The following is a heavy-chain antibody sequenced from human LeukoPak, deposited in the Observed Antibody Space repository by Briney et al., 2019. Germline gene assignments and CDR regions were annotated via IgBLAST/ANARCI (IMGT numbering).Heavy chain of an antibody. CDR3: PRDPYYYGSGSYYAFDI. J-gene: IGHJ3*02. CDR1: GGSFSGYY. D-gene: IGHD3-10*01. V-gene: IGHV4-34*01. Sequence: SETLSLTCAVYGGSFSGYYWSWIRQPPGKGLEWIGEINHSGSTNYNPSLKSRVTISVDTSKNQFSLKLSSVTAADTAVYYCPRDPYYYGSGSYYAFDIWGQGTMVTVSS. CDR2: INHSGST.